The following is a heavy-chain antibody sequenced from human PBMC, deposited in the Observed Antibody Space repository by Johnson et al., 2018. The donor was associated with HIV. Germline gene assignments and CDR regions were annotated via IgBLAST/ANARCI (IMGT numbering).Heavy chain of an antibody. J-gene: IGHJ3*02. CDR1: GFTVSSNY. V-gene: IGHV3-66*01. CDR3: ARDRRYYDSSGYYHDACDI. Sequence: VQLVESGGGVVQPGRSLRLSCAASGFTVSSNYMSWVRQAPGKGLEWVAVIYSGGRTYYADSVKGRFTISRDNSKNTLYLQMNSLRAEDTAVYFCARDRRYYDSSGYYHDACDIWGQGTMVTVSS. D-gene: IGHD3-22*01. CDR2: IYSGGRT.